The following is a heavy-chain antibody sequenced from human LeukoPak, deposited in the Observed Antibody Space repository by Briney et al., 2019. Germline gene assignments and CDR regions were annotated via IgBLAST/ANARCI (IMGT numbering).Heavy chain of an antibody. CDR1: GFTFSSYA. Sequence: GGSLRLSCAASGFTFSSYAMSWVRQAPGKGLEWVSAISGSGGSTYYADSVKGRFTISRDNSKNTLYLQMNSLRAEDTAVYYCAKDLRDIVVVPAAKGGDYWGQGTLVTVCS. V-gene: IGHV3-23*01. D-gene: IGHD2-2*01. CDR3: AKDLRDIVVVPAAKGGDY. J-gene: IGHJ4*02. CDR2: ISGSGGST.